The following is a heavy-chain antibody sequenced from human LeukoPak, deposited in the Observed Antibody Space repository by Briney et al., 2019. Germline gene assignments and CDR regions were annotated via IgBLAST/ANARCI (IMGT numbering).Heavy chain of an antibody. D-gene: IGHD2-8*01. CDR1: GFTFSGYA. J-gene: IGHJ4*02. CDR3: ARLFCTTGACYTGFDY. Sequence: GGSLRLSCVASGFTFSGYAMHWVRQASGKGLEWVGRIRSISNNYATAYAASVKGRFTISRDDSKNTAYLQMNSLKAEDSAVYYCARLFCTTGACYTGFDYWGQGTLVTVSS. CDR2: IRSISNNYAT. V-gene: IGHV3-73*01.